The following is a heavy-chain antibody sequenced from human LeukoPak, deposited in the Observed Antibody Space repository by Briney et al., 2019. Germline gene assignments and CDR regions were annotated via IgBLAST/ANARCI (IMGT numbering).Heavy chain of an antibody. J-gene: IGHJ3*02. D-gene: IGHD3-22*01. CDR1: GYTFTSYY. CDR3: ARDWGLQYYYDSSGYHDAFDI. CDR2: INPSGGST. Sequence: GASVKVSCKASGYTFTSYYMHWVRQAPGQGLEWMGIINPSGGSTSYAQKFQGRVTMTRDMSTSTVYMELSSLRSEDTAVYYCARDWGLQYYYDSSGYHDAFDIWGQGTMVTVSS. V-gene: IGHV1-46*01.